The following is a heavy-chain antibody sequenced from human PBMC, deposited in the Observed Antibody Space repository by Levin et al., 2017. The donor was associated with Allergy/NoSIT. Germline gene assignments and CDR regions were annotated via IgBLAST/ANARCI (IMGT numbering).Heavy chain of an antibody. CDR1: GYTFTGYY. Sequence: ASVKVSCKASGYTFTGYYMHWVRQAPGQGLEWMGWINPNSGNTGYAQKFQGRVTMTRDTSISTAYMELSRLRSDDTAVYYCARDLGGGNNYYYYGMDVWGQGTTVTVSS. CDR3: ARDLGGGNNYYYYGMDV. CDR2: INPNSGNT. V-gene: IGHV1-2*02. J-gene: IGHJ6*02. D-gene: IGHD4-23*01.